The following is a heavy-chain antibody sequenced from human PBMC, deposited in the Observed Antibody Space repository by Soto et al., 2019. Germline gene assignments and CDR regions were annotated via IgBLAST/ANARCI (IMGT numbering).Heavy chain of an antibody. V-gene: IGHV4-31*03. CDR2: IYYNGTT. D-gene: IGHD5-12*01. CDR1: GGSISSPNFY. J-gene: IGHJ6*02. CDR3: AREGDGYNWVYYYYYGMDV. Sequence: SETLSLTCTVSGGSISSPNFYWSWIRQHPGKGLEWIGHIYYNGTTYYNPTLKSRVTISVDTSKNQFSLKLSSVTAADTAVYYCAREGDGYNWVYYYYYGMDVWGQGTTVTVSS.